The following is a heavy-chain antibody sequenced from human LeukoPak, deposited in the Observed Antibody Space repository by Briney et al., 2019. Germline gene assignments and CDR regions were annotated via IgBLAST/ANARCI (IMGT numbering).Heavy chain of an antibody. V-gene: IGHV1-2*02. CDR3: ARDRDGGSAVAGNY. CDR2: ISPTTGGT. D-gene: IGHD2-15*01. Sequence: ASVKLSCKASGYTFTGSYIHWVRQAPGQGLEWVGWISPTTGGTNYAQKFQGRVTMTRDTSISTAYMELSSLRSDDTAVYYCARDRDGGSAVAGNYRGQGTVVTVSS. J-gene: IGHJ4*02. CDR1: GYTFTGSY.